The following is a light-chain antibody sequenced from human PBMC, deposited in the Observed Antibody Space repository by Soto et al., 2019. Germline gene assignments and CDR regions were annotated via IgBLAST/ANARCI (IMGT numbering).Light chain of an antibody. CDR3: CSYAGSYTYYV. J-gene: IGLJ1*01. V-gene: IGLV2-11*01. CDR2: DVS. CDR1: SSDVGGYNL. Sequence: QSALTQPRSVSGSPGQSVAISCTGTSSDVGGYNLVSWYQQHPGKAPKLLMYDVSKRPSGVPARFSGSKSGNTASLTISGLQVDDEADYYCCSYAGSYTYYVFGTGTKVTVL.